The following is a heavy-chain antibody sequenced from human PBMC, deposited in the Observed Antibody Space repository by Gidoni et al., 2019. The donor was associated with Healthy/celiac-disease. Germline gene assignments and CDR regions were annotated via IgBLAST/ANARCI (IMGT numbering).Heavy chain of an antibody. CDR2: INHSGST. Sequence: QVQLQQWGAGLLKPSETLSLTCAVYGGSFSGYYWSWIRQPPGKGLEWIGEINHSGSTNYNPSLKSRVTISVDTSKNQFSLKLSSVTAADTAVYYCARARSRDGSTGTRKFPLDYWGQGTLVTVSS. J-gene: IGHJ4*02. D-gene: IGHD2-2*01. CDR3: ARARSRDGSTGTRKFPLDY. CDR1: GGSFSGYY. V-gene: IGHV4-34*01.